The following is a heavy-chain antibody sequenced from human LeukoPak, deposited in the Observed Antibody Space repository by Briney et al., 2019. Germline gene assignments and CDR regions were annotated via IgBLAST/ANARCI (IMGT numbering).Heavy chain of an antibody. Sequence: GGSLRLSCAASGFTFSNAWMSWVRQAPGKGLEWVGHIKSKTDGGTTDYAAPVKGRFTISRDDSKDTLYLQMDSLKTEDTAVYYCTTEAGDDWGQGTLVTVSS. CDR1: GFTFSNAW. D-gene: IGHD5-24*01. CDR3: TTEAGDD. V-gene: IGHV3-15*01. J-gene: IGHJ4*02. CDR2: IKSKTDGGTT.